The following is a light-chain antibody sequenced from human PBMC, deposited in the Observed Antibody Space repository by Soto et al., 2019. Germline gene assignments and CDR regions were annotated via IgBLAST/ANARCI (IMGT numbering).Light chain of an antibody. CDR2: DVS. V-gene: IGLV2-14*01. CDR1: SSDVGGHNY. Sequence: QSALTQPASVSGSPGQSISISCTGTSSDVGGHNYVSWYQQHSGKGPKLMIYDVSNRPSGVSNRFSGSKSGNTASLTISGLQAEDEADYYCSSYTTSSSTLVFGGGTKVTVL. J-gene: IGLJ2*01. CDR3: SSYTTSSSTLV.